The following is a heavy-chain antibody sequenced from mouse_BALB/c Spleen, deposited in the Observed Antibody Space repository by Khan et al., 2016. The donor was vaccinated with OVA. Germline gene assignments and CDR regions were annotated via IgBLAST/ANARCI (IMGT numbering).Heavy chain of an antibody. V-gene: IGHV6-6*02. Sequence: EVKLEESGGGLVQPGGSMKLSCVASGFTFSNFWMNWVRQSPEKGLEWVAEIRLKSNNYATHYAESVKGRFTISRDDAKSSVYLQMNNLRAEDTGIYYCSRTGGYYAWIAYWGQGTLVTVSA. CDR3: SRTGGYYAWIAY. CDR2: IRLKSNNYAT. CDR1: GFTFSNFW. D-gene: IGHD2-3*01. J-gene: IGHJ3*01.